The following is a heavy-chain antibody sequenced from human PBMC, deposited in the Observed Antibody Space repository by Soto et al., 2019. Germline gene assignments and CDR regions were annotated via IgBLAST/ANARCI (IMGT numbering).Heavy chain of an antibody. Sequence: QVPLVQSGAEVKKPGASVKVSCKASGYTFTSYGISWVRQAPGQGLAWMGWISAYNGNTNYAQKLQGRVTMTTDTSTSKAYMELRSLRSDDTAVYYCARGYCSSTSCYYYYGMDVWGQGTTVTVSS. V-gene: IGHV1-18*01. CDR2: ISAYNGNT. CDR1: GYTFTSYG. J-gene: IGHJ6*02. CDR3: ARGYCSSTSCYYYYGMDV. D-gene: IGHD2-2*01.